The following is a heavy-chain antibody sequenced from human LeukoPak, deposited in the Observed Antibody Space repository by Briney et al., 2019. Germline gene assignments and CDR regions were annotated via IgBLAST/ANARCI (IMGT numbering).Heavy chain of an antibody. V-gene: IGHV3-30-3*01. Sequence: GRSLRLSCAASGFTFSSGAMHWVRQAPGNGLGWVAFISYDGSNKYYADSVKGRFTIFRDNSKNTLYVQMNSLRDEDTAVYYCARGELWGITMIVVAPDYWGQGTLVTVSS. J-gene: IGHJ4*02. CDR3: ARGELWGITMIVVAPDY. CDR2: ISYDGSNK. D-gene: IGHD3-22*01. CDR1: GFTFSSGA.